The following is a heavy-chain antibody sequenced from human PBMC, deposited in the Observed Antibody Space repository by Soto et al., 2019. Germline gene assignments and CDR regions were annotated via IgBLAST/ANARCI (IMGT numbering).Heavy chain of an antibody. Sequence: ASVKVSCKASGYTFTSYDINWVRQATGQGLEWMGWMNPNSGNTGYAQKFQGRVTITADESTSTAYMELSSLRSEDTAVYYCAAPYGSGSYYNGFDYWGQGTLVTVSS. CDR1: GYTFTSYD. J-gene: IGHJ4*02. V-gene: IGHV1-8*01. D-gene: IGHD3-10*01. CDR3: AAPYGSGSYYNGFDY. CDR2: MNPNSGNT.